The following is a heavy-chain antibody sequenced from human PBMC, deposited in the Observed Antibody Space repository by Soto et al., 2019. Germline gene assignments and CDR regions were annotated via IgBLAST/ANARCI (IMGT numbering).Heavy chain of an antibody. D-gene: IGHD2-2*02. J-gene: IGHJ6*02. Sequence: TLSLTCVVSGYSISSGYYWGWIRQPPGKGLEWIGSIYHSGSTYYNPSLKSRVTISVDRSKNQFSLKLSSVTAADTAVYYCARALGVDQLLYRDYYYYGMDVWGQGTTVTVSS. CDR3: ARALGVDQLLYRDYYYYGMDV. CDR1: GYSISSGYY. CDR2: IYHSGST. V-gene: IGHV4-38-2*01.